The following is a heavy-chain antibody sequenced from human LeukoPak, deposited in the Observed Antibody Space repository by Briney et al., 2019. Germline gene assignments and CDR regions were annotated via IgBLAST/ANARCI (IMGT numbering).Heavy chain of an antibody. CDR3: TRGNILGHSEWFHSAGDS. CDR2: VNTVNGYA. Sequence: GASVKVSCKASGYTFTTYDITWARQATGQGLEWMGWVNTVNGYAGYGQKFQGRVTMTRDTSMNTAYMELSSLRSDDTAVYYCTRGNILGHSEWFHSAGDSWGQGTLVTVSS. D-gene: IGHD3-9*01. J-gene: IGHJ5*01. V-gene: IGHV1-8*01. CDR1: GYTFTTYD.